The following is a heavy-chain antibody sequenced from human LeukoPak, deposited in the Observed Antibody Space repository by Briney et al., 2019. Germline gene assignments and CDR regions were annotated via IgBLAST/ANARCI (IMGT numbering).Heavy chain of an antibody. CDR1: GFTFSSHG. J-gene: IGHJ5*02. V-gene: IGHV3-23*01. D-gene: IGHD6-13*01. CDR3: ARGDKQLVFNRNKGGFDP. CDR2: ISPSGGIT. Sequence: PGGSLRLSCAASGFTFSSHGMNWVRQAPGKGLEWVSGISPSGGITYYTDSVKGRFTISRDNSKNTLYLQMNSLRTEDTAVYYCARGDKQLVFNRNKGGFDPWGQGTLVTVSS.